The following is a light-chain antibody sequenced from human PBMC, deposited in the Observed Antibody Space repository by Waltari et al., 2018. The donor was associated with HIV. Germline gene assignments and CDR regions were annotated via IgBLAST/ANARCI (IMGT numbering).Light chain of an antibody. CDR3: AAWDDSLSVYV. V-gene: IGLV1-44*01. J-gene: IGLJ1*01. CDR2: GNS. Sequence: QPALTQPPSASGTTGQRVTISCAGSNSTLASYTVNWSQQLPETPPILLISGNSQRPSGVPDRFSVSRSGTSAALAISGLQSHDEAHYYCAAWDDSLSVYVFATVTKVTVL. CDR1: NSTLASYT.